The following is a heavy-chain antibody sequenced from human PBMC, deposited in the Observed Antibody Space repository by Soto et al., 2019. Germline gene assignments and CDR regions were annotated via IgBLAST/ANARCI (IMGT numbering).Heavy chain of an antibody. V-gene: IGHV3-30*03. CDR2: ISYDGNNK. CDR3: ARDGVSSTDYTWNYGTYFDY. Sequence: LRVSCEVGEVSRSTYWMHRDIQAPGEGLEWVAVISYDGNNKFYADSVKGRFTTSRDSSSQTLYLQMNSLRPDDTAMYYCARDGVSSTDYTWNYGTYFDYWGPGALVTVSS. D-gene: IGHD1-1*01. J-gene: IGHJ4*02. CDR1: EVSRSTYW.